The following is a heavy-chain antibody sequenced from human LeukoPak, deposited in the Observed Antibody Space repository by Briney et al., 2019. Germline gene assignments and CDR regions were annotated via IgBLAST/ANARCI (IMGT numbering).Heavy chain of an antibody. CDR1: GGSISSGGYY. V-gene: IGHV4-30-4*08. CDR2: IYYSGST. Sequence: YPSQTLSLTCTVSGGSISSGGYYWSWIRQPPGKGLEWIGYIYYSGSTYYNPSLKSRVTISVDTSKNQFSLKLSSVTAADTAVYYCARVFYDSSGYYYSAIDYWGQGTLVTVSS. J-gene: IGHJ4*02. CDR3: ARVFYDSSGYYYSAIDY. D-gene: IGHD3-22*01.